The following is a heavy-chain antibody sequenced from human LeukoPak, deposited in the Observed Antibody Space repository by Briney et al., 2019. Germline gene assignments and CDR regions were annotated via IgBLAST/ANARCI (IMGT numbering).Heavy chain of an antibody. CDR3: ARGRQTLGAARLNRVYFDY. V-gene: IGHV3-21*01. D-gene: IGHD6-6*01. Sequence: KPGGSLRLSCAASGFTFSSYSMNWVRQAPGKGLEWVSSISSSSSYIYYADSVKGRFTISRDNAKNSLYLQMNSLRAEDTAVYYCARGRQTLGAARLNRVYFDYWGQGTLVTVSS. J-gene: IGHJ4*02. CDR2: ISSSSSYI. CDR1: GFTFSSYS.